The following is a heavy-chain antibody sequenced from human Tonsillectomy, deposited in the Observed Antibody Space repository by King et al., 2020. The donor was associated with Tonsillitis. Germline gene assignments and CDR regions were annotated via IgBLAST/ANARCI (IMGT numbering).Heavy chain of an antibody. CDR2: IYYSGST. D-gene: IGHD2-21*02. CDR1: GGSISRGDYY. V-gene: IGHV4-30-4*01. J-gene: IGHJ6*02. CDR3: ASGGMCGGDCYSPHGYYYGMDV. Sequence: VQLQESGPGLVKPSQTLSLTCTVSGGSISRGDYYWSWIRQPPGKGLEWIGYIYYSGSTYYNPSLKSRVTISVDTSKNQFSLKLSSLTAADTAVYYCASGGMCGGDCYSPHGYYYGMDVWGQGTTVTVSS.